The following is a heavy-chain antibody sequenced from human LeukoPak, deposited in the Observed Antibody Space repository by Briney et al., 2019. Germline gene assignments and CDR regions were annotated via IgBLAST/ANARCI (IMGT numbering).Heavy chain of an antibody. J-gene: IGHJ4*02. CDR2: IYYSGST. V-gene: IGHV4-39*01. CDR1: GGSISSSSYY. CDR3: ARHEQSYDFWSGQFDY. Sequence: KPSETLSLTCTVSGGSISSSSYYWGWIRQPPGKGLEWIGSIYYSGSTYYNPSLKSRVTISVDTSKNQFSLKLSSVTAADTAVYYCARHEQSYDFWSGQFDYWGQGTLVTVSS. D-gene: IGHD3-3*01.